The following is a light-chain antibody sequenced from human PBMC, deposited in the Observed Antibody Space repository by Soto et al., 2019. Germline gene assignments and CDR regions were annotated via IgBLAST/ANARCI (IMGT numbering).Light chain of an antibody. CDR1: QSVSNN. Sequence: EIVLTQSPATLSVSPGERATLSCRASQSVSNNLAWYQHKPGQAPRLLIYGASTRATGIPARFSGSGSGTEFTLTISSLQSEDFAVYYCQQYNIWPPFTFGPGTKVDIK. V-gene: IGKV3-15*01. J-gene: IGKJ3*01. CDR2: GAS. CDR3: QQYNIWPPFT.